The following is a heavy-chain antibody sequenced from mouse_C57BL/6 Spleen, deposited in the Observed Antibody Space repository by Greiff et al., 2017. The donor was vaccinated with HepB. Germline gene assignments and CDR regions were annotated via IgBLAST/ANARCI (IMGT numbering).Heavy chain of an antibody. CDR2: IYPGSGNT. CDR3: ARSGSSGFVAY. D-gene: IGHD3-2*02. J-gene: IGHJ3*01. CDR1: GYSFTSYY. V-gene: IGHV1-66*01. Sequence: QVQLQQSGPELVKPWASVKISCKASGYSFTSYYIHWVKQRPGQGLEWIGWIYPGSGNTKYNEKFKGKATLTADTSSSTAYMQLSSLTSEDSAVYYCARSGSSGFVAYWGQGTLVTVSA.